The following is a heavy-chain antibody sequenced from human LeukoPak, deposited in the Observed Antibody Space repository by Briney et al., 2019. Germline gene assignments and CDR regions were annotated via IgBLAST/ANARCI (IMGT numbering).Heavy chain of an antibody. Sequence: GGSLRLSCAASVFTFSSYWMHWVRQAPGKGLVWVSRINSDGSSTSYADSVKGRFTISRDNANNTLYLQMNSLRAGDTAVYYCARDRPLLAFDIWGQGTKVTVSS. CDR1: VFTFSSYW. CDR3: ARDRPLLAFDI. J-gene: IGHJ3*02. D-gene: IGHD2/OR15-2a*01. CDR2: INSDGSST. V-gene: IGHV3-74*01.